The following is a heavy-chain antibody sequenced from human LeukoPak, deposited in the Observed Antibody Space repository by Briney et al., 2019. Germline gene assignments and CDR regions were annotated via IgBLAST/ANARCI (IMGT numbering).Heavy chain of an antibody. J-gene: IGHJ6*03. Sequence: GKSLRLSCAASGFTFSSYDMHWVRQATGKGLEWVSAIGTAGDTYYPGSVKGRFTISRENAKNSLYLQMNSLRAGDTAVYYCARGTMVRGPMDVWGKGTTVTISS. CDR2: IGTAGDT. CDR3: ARGTMVRGPMDV. D-gene: IGHD3-10*01. CDR1: GFTFSSYD. V-gene: IGHV3-13*01.